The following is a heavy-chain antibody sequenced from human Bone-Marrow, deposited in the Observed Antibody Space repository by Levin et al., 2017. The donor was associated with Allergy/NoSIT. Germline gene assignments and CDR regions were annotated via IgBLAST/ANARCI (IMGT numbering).Heavy chain of an antibody. D-gene: IGHD2-15*01. V-gene: IGHV3-23*01. J-gene: IGHJ4*02. CDR3: AKAVTYCSGGNCKSWYFDF. CDR1: GFAFSSYA. Sequence: GESLKISCAASGFAFSSYAMNWVRQAPGKGLEWVSVVSTSGGSAYYAESVKGRFTISRDDSRNTVYLQMSSLRVEDTAIYYCAKAVTYCSGGNCKSWYFDFWGQGTLVTVSS. CDR2: VSTSGGSA.